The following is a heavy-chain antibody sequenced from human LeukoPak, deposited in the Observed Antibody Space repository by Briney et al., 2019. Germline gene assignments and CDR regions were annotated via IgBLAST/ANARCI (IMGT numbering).Heavy chain of an antibody. V-gene: IGHV3-21*01. J-gene: IGHJ4*02. CDR2: ISSSSSFI. Sequence: GGSLRLSCAASGFSISDYSMNWVRQAPGKGPEWVSSISSSSSFIYYADSVKGRFTISRDNAKNSLYLQMSSLRAEDTAVYYCARDPPGKYLVYFDYWGQGTLVTVSS. CDR1: GFSISDYS. D-gene: IGHD1-14*01. CDR3: ARDPPGKYLVYFDY.